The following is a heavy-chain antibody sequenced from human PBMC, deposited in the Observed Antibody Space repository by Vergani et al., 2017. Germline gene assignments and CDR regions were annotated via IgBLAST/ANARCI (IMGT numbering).Heavy chain of an antibody. CDR3: ARMSPSAMATLDY. CDR2: IDWDDDK. CDR1: GFSLSTSGMR. V-gene: IGHV2-70*04. Sequence: QVTLKESGPALVKPTQTLTLTCTFSGFSLSTSGMRVSWIRQPPGKALEWLARIDWDDDKFYSTSLKTRLTISKDTSKNQVALTMTNMDPVDTATYYCARMSPSAMATLDYWGQGTLVTVSS. D-gene: IGHD5-18*01. J-gene: IGHJ4*02.